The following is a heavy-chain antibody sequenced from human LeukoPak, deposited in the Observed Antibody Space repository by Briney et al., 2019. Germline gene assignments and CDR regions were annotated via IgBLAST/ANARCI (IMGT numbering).Heavy chain of an antibody. CDR1: GFTFSKYG. D-gene: IGHD2-2*01. CDR3: AKDLRVVVVPAATRNDAFDI. V-gene: IGHV3-23*01. CDR2: ISGSGGST. Sequence: GMSLRLSCAASGFTFSKYGMNWVRQAPGKGLEWVSAISGSGGSTYYADSVKGRFTISRDNSKNTLYLQMNSLRAEDTAVYYCAKDLRVVVVPAATRNDAFDIWGQGTMVTVSS. J-gene: IGHJ3*02.